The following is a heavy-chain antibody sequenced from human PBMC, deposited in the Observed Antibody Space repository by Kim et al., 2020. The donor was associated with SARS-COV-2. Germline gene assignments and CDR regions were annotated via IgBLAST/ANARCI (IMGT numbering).Heavy chain of an antibody. Sequence: TIYYTEPVKGRFPISWVNSKNTLYLQMNGLRAEDTAVYYCAQFGTSASYWGQGTLVTVSS. CDR2: TI. D-gene: IGHD3-10*01. V-gene: IGHV3-23*01. J-gene: IGHJ4*02. CDR3: AQFGTSASY.